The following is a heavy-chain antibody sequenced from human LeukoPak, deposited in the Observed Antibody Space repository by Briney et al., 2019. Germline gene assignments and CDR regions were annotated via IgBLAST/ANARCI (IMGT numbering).Heavy chain of an antibody. V-gene: IGHV4-31*03. CDR1: GGSISRGGYY. J-gene: IGHJ6*02. Sequence: PSETLSLTCTVSGGSISRGGYYWSWIRQHPGKGLEWIGYIYYSGSTYYNPSLKSRVTISVDTSKNQFSLKLSSVTAADTAVYYCASVRGYSGYDWSPYYYYGMDVWGQGTTVTVSS. CDR2: IYYSGST. CDR3: ASVRGYSGYDWSPYYYYGMDV. D-gene: IGHD5-12*01.